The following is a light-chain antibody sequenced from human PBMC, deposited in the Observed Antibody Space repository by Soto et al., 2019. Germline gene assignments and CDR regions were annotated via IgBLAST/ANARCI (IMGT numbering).Light chain of an antibody. J-gene: IGLJ1*01. CDR1: SSDIGSYSL. CDR3: CSYASSSSYV. Sequence: QSVLTQPASVSGSPGQSITISCTGTSSDIGSYSLVSWYQHHPGKAPQLMIYEYIKRPSGVSNRFSGSKSGNTDSLTISGLQAEDEADYYCCSYASSSSYVFGTGTKVTVL. V-gene: IGLV2-23*01. CDR2: EYI.